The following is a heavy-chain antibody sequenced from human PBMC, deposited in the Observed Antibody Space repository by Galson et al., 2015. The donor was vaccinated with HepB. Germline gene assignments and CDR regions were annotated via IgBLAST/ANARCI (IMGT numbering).Heavy chain of an antibody. D-gene: IGHD3-16*02. CDR1: GSSFPTYW. CDR3: ARVITLGGDIAGGDY. CDR2: IYPGDSDT. Sequence: QSGAEVTKPGESLKISCKGSGSSFPTYWIAWVRQMPGKGLEWMGTIYPGDSDTRYSPSFQGQATISADKSIGTAYPQWSSLKSSDSAMYYCARVITLGGDIAGGDYWGQGTLVTVSS. V-gene: IGHV5-51*01. J-gene: IGHJ4*02.